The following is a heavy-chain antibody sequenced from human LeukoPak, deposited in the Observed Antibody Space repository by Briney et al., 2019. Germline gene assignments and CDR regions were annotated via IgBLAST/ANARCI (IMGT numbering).Heavy chain of an antibody. V-gene: IGHV4-59*12. CDR2: IYYSGST. Sequence: SETLSLTCTVSGGSISSYYWSWIRQPPGKGLEWNGYIYYSGSTNYNPSLKSRVTISVDTSKNQFSLKLGSVTAADTAVYYCARPYGGKAPYYYYYMDVWGKGTTVTVSS. CDR1: GGSISSYY. J-gene: IGHJ6*03. D-gene: IGHD4-23*01. CDR3: ARPYGGKAPYYYYYMDV.